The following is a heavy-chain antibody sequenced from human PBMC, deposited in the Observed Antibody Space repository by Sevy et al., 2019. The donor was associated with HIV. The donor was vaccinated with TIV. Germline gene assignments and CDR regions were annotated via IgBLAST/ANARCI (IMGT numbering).Heavy chain of an antibody. Sequence: GGSLRLSCAASGFSFSTYAMTWVRQAPGKGLEWVSAISGSGSNTYNADSVKGRFTISSDNSKNTLYLQMNSLRAEDTAVYYCAKEGTGYNYDSSGYFPSWGQGTLVTVSS. CDR2: ISGSGSNT. D-gene: IGHD3-22*01. CDR1: GFSFSTYA. CDR3: AKEGTGYNYDSSGYFPS. V-gene: IGHV3-23*01. J-gene: IGHJ4*02.